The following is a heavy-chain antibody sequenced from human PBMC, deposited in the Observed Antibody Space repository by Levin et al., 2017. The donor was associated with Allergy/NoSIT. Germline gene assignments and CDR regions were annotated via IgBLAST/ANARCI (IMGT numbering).Heavy chain of an antibody. CDR3: ARHIRIGDGNIKN. CDR1: GGSISSSNYY. J-gene: IGHJ4*02. V-gene: IGHV4-39*01. CDR2: IYYSGST. D-gene: IGHD5-24*01. Sequence: PSETLSLTCIVSGGSISSSNYYWGWIRQPPGKGLEWIGSIYYSGSTHYNPSLKSRVTVSVDTPKNQFSLKLNSVTAADTAVYYCARHIRIGDGNIKNWGQGTLVTVSS.